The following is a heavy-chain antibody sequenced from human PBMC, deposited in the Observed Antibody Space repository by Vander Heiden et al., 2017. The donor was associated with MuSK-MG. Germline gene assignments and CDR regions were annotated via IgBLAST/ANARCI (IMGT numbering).Heavy chain of an antibody. V-gene: IGHV3-7*03. Sequence: EVQLVQSGGGLVQPGGSLRLSCVVPGFTFSTYWMNWGRRGPGKGLEWVANIKQDGSEKNYVDSVKSRFTISRDNAKNSLYLQMNSLIAEDTAVYYCARLQAGYWGQGTLVTVSS. CDR3: ARLQAGY. J-gene: IGHJ4*02. CDR2: IKQDGSEK. CDR1: GFTFSTYW.